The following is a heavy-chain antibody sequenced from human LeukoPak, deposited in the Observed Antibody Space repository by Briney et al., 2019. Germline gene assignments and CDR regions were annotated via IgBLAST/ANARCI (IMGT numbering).Heavy chain of an antibody. V-gene: IGHV3-53*01. CDR1: GFTVSTNY. D-gene: IGHD3-10*01. CDR2: IYSDGTT. J-gene: IGHJ4*02. CDR3: ARGLGYGSGPVDH. Sequence: PGGSLRLSCAASGFTVSTNYMTWVRQAPGKGLEWVSVIYSDGTTYYADSVKGRFTISRDNSKNTVYLQRNSLRAEDTAVYYCARGLGYGSGPVDHWGQGTLVTLSS.